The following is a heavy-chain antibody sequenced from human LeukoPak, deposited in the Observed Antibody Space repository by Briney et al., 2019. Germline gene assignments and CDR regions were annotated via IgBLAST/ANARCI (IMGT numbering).Heavy chain of an antibody. Sequence: SQTLSLTCSVSGDSFSNYYWTWIRQPPGKGLEWIGYVYYSGSTNYNPSLKTRLHLSVDTSKNRFSLKLSSVTAADTAVYYCASSPRLTTSWFLFDSWGHGTLVTVSS. V-gene: IGHV4-59*08. J-gene: IGHJ5*01. CDR1: GDSFSNYY. D-gene: IGHD2-2*01. CDR2: VYYSGST. CDR3: ASSPRLTTSWFLFDS.